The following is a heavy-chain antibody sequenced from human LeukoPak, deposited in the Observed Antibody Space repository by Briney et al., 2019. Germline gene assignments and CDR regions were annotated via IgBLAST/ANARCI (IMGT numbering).Heavy chain of an antibody. CDR3: ASRGGGCYDY. CDR1: SWCFKTNW. D-gene: IGHD2-15*01. J-gene: IGHJ4*02. CDR2: IYPSDSDT. V-gene: IGHV5-51*01. Sequence: GESLKLSCKASSWCFKTNWIVCVRQMPGKGLEWMGIIYPSDSDTRYSPSFQGQVTISTDKSINTAYLQWSSRKASDSSMYACASRGGGCYDYWGQGTLVTVSS.